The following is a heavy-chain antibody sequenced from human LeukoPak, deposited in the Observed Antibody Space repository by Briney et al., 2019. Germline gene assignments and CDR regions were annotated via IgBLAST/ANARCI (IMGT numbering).Heavy chain of an antibody. CDR1: GVSMNNYF. V-gene: IGHV4-59*08. CDR3: ARHTPNRGGDAFDI. D-gene: IGHD7-27*01. J-gene: IGHJ3*02. Sequence: KPSETLSLTCTVSGVSMNNYFWIWIRQPPGKGLEWIGYIYYSGRTTYNPSLKSRVTMSVDTSKTQFSLLLSSVTAADTAVYYCARHTPNRGGDAFDIWGQGTMVTVSS. CDR2: IYYSGRT.